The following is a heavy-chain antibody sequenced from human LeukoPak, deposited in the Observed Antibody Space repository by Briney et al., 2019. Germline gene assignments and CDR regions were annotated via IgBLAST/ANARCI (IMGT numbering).Heavy chain of an antibody. Sequence: GGSLRLSCAAPGFTFSNYAMSWVRQAPGKGLEWVSAINGNGGSTYYANSVKGRFTISRDNSKNTLYLQMNRLRAEDTAVYYCVRDYRYAGHESVYWGQGTLVTVSS. CDR2: INGNGGST. CDR1: GFTFSNYA. J-gene: IGHJ4*02. D-gene: IGHD5-12*01. CDR3: VRDYRYAGHESVY. V-gene: IGHV3-23*01.